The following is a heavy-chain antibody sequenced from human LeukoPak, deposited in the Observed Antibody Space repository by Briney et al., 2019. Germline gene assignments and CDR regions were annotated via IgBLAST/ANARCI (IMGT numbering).Heavy chain of an antibody. V-gene: IGHV1-69*05. CDR3: ARSKYSSSSVGFDY. J-gene: IGHJ4*02. D-gene: IGHD6-6*01. CDR2: IIPIFGTA. Sequence: SVKVSCKASGGTSSSYAISWVRQAPGQGLEWMGGIIPIFGTANYAQKFQGRVTITTDESTSTAYMELSSLRSEDTAVYYCARSKYSSSSVGFDYWGQGTLVTVSS. CDR1: GGTSSSYA.